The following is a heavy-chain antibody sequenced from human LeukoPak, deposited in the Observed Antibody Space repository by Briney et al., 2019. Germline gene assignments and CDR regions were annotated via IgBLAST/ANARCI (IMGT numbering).Heavy chain of an antibody. J-gene: IGHJ4*02. CDR2: IHYSGKV. D-gene: IGHD6-19*01. Sequence: SETLSLTCTVSGGSLKSSGHWWVWIRQPPGKGLEWIGSIHYSGKVYYNPSLKSRVTTSVDTSTDQFSLRLSSATAADTAIYYCARQSGDQSSAWYFDAWGQGTLVTVSS. CDR1: GGSLKSSGHW. CDR3: ARQSGDQSSAWYFDA. V-gene: IGHV4-39*01.